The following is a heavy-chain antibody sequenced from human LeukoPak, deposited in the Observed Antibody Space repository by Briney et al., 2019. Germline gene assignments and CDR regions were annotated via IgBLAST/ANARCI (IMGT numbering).Heavy chain of an antibody. J-gene: IGHJ3*02. CDR2: IRYDGTNE. CDR3: AKGLHSSSWNDPFDI. Sequence: GGSLRLSCGASGFSFSYYGMHWVRLAPGKGLDWVAYIRYDGTNEYYADSVKGRFTITRDNSESTLYLLMNSLRAEDTALYYCAKGLHSSSWNDPFDIWGQGTMVTVSS. CDR1: GFSFSYYG. V-gene: IGHV3-30*02. D-gene: IGHD6-13*01.